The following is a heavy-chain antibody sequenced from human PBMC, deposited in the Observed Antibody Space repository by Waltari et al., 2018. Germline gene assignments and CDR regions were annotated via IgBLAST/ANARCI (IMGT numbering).Heavy chain of an antibody. V-gene: IGHV3-48*04. J-gene: IGHJ5*02. D-gene: IGHD5-12*01. CDR2: ISSSSSTI. CDR1: GFTFSSYS. CDR3: ARLGLGDGYNFNWFDP. Sequence: EVQLVESGGGLVQPGGSLRLSCAASGFTFSSYSMNWVRQAPGKGLEWVSYISSSSSTIYYADSVKGRFTISRDNAKNSLYLQMNSLRAEDTAVYYCARLGLGDGYNFNWFDPWGQGTLVTVSS.